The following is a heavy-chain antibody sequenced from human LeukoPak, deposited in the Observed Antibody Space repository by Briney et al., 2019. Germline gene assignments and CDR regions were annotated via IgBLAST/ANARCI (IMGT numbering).Heavy chain of an antibody. V-gene: IGHV3-21*01. Sequence: PGGSLRLSCAASGFTFSSYSVNWVRQAPGKGLEGVSYISSSSIIMYYADSVKRRFTISRDNAKNSLYLQMNSLRAEDTAVYYCAKEPYYYDSSGYYPYWGRGTLVTVSS. CDR1: GFTFSSYS. J-gene: IGHJ4*02. CDR2: ISSSSIIM. CDR3: AKEPYYYDSSGYYPY. D-gene: IGHD3-22*01.